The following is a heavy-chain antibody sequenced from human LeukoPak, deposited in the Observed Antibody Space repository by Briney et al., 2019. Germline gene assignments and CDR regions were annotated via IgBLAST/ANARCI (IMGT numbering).Heavy chain of an antibody. D-gene: IGHD2-15*01. CDR2: IYYSGST. CDR1: GGSINNYW. CDR3: ARYCSGGDCYSKALDY. Sequence: PSETLSLTCSVSGGSINNYWWNWIRQPPGKGLEWSGYIYYSGSTSYNPSLKSRITISVDTSLNQFSLKLNSVAAADTAVYYCARYCSGGDCYSKALDYWGQGILVTVSS. V-gene: IGHV4-59*01. J-gene: IGHJ4*02.